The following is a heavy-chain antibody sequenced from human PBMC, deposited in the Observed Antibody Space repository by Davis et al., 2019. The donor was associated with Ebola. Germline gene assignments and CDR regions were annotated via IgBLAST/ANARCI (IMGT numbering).Heavy chain of an antibody. CDR2: ISAYNGNT. V-gene: IGHV1-18*01. Sequence: AASVKVSCKTFGYTFTSYGITWVRQAPGQGLEWMGWISAYNGNTNYAQKLQGRVTMTTDTSTSTAYMELRSLRSDDTAAYYCARGGIQIWSSHYFDYWGQGSLVTVSS. D-gene: IGHD5-18*01. J-gene: IGHJ4*02. CDR1: GYTFTSYG. CDR3: ARGGIQIWSSHYFDY.